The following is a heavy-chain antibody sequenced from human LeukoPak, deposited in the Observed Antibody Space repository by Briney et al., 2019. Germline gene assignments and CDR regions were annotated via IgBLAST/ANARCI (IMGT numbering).Heavy chain of an antibody. Sequence: APVKVSCKASGYTFTSYYMHWVRQAPGQGLEWMGIINPSGGSTSYAQKFQGRVTMTRDTSTSTVYMELSSLRSEDTAVYYCARSLVGATIDYYYGMDVWGQGTTVTVSS. D-gene: IGHD1-26*01. CDR3: ARSLVGATIDYYYGMDV. CDR2: INPSGGST. J-gene: IGHJ6*02. CDR1: GYTFTSYY. V-gene: IGHV1-46*01.